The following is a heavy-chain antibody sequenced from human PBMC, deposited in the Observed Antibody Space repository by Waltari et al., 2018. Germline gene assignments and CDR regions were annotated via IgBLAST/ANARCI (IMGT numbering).Heavy chain of an antibody. CDR2: IIPIFGTA. CDR3: AREGSRVGAMGYFDY. J-gene: IGHJ4*02. CDR1: GGTFSSYA. V-gene: IGHV1-69*13. D-gene: IGHD1-26*01. Sequence: QVQLVQSGAEVKKPGSSVKVSCKASGGTFSSYAISWVRQAPGQGLEWMGGIIPIFGTANYAQKFQGRVTITADESTSTAYMGLSSLRSEDTAVYYCAREGSRVGAMGYFDYWGQGTLVTVSS.